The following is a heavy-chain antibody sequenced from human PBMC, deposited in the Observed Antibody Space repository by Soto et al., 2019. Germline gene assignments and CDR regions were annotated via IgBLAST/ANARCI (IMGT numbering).Heavy chain of an antibody. CDR3: AKRAGCSSGCMDV. V-gene: IGHV3-23*01. Sequence: PGGSLRLSCAASGFTFSNTAMRWVRQAPGKGLEWVSAISGTADATYYADSVKGRFTISRDNSKNTLYLQMNSLRAEDTAIYYCAKRAGCSSGCMDVWGKGTTVTVSS. CDR2: ISGTADAT. J-gene: IGHJ6*03. D-gene: IGHD6-6*01. CDR1: GFTFSNTA.